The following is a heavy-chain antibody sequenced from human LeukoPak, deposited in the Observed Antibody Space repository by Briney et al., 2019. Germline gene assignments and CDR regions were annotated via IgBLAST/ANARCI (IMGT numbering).Heavy chain of an antibody. CDR2: INPNSGGT. Sequence: ASVKVSCKASGYTFTGYYMHWVRQAPGQGLEWMGWINPNSGGTNYAQKLQGRVTMTTDTSTSTAYMELRSLRSDDTAVYYCARFVKDDYVWGSYRSSDYWGQGTLVTVSS. CDR3: ARFVKDDYVWGSYRSSDY. CDR1: GYTFTGYY. D-gene: IGHD3-16*02. J-gene: IGHJ4*02. V-gene: IGHV1-2*02.